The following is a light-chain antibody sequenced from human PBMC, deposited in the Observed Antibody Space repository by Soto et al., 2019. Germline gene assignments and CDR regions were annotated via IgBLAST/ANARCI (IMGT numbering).Light chain of an antibody. CDR1: QSVGDY. Sequence: SMVTQSPATLYLSQRERATVSCRASQSVGDYLAWYQQKTGQAPRLLIYDASNRAAGVPYRFRGSGSGTDFTLTISSVEPEDFGVYYCQQRSDWPPIPFGQGTRLQIK. CDR2: DAS. J-gene: IGKJ5*01. CDR3: QQRSDWPPIP. V-gene: IGKV3-11*01.